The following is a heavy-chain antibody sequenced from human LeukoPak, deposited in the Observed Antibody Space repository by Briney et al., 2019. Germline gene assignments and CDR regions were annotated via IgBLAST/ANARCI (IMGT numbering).Heavy chain of an antibody. CDR3: ARGNSGSFNYYYYGMDV. CDR2: IYYSGST. D-gene: IGHD1-26*01. CDR1: GGSISSSSYY. J-gene: IGHJ6*02. Sequence: PSETLSLTCTVSGGSISSSSYYWGWIRQPPGKGLEWIGSIYYSGSTYYNPSLKSRVTISVGTSKNQFSLKLSSVTAADTAVYYCARGNSGSFNYYYYGMDVWGQGTTVTVSS. V-gene: IGHV4-39*07.